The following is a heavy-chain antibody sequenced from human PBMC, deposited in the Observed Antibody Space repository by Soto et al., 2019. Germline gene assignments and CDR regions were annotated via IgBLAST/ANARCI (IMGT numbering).Heavy chain of an antibody. CDR1: GWNVTSYW. Sequence: SVKSSGEGCGWNVTSYWIAWVREIPGKGLEWMGIIYPGDSDTRYSPSFQGQVTISADKSISTAYLQWSSMKASDTAMYYCARQAGYDFGFDYWGQGTLVTVSS. V-gene: IGHV5-51*01. D-gene: IGHD5-12*01. J-gene: IGHJ4*02. CDR2: IYPGDSDT. CDR3: ARQAGYDFGFDY.